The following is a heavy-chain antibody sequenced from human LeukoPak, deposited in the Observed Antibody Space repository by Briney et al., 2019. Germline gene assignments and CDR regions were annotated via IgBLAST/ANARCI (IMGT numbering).Heavy chain of an antibody. V-gene: IGHV4-61*01. Sequence: PSETLSLTCTVSGGSIGSGNYYWSWIRQPPGKGLEWIGYIYYSGSTNYNPSLKSRVTISVDTSKNQFSLKLSSVTAADTAVYYCARARAPQRRTQGYYYYYMDVWGKGTTVTVSS. J-gene: IGHJ6*03. CDR2: IYYSGST. CDR1: GGSIGSGNYY. CDR3: ARARAPQRRTQGYYYYYMDV. D-gene: IGHD1-14*01.